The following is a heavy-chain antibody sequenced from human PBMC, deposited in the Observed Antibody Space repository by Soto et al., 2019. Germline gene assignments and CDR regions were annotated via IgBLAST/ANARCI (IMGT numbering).Heavy chain of an antibody. CDR3: ARGFGVPAAPSGAFDI. V-gene: IGHV1-2*04. CDR2: INPNSGGT. J-gene: IGHJ3*02. D-gene: IGHD2-2*01. Sequence: QVQLVQSGAEVKKPGASVKVSCKASGYTFTGYYMHWVRQAPGQGLEWMGWINPNSGGTNYAQKFQGWVTMTRDTSISTAYMELSRLRSDDTAVYYCARGFGVPAAPSGAFDIWGQGTMVTVSS. CDR1: GYTFTGYY.